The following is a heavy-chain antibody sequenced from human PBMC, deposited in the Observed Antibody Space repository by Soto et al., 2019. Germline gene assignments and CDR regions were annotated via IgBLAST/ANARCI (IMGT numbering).Heavy chain of an antibody. CDR2: ISKDSDGSST. V-gene: IGHV3-74*01. CDR1: GFFFRGWF. J-gene: IGHJ4*02. CDR3: ASSYGYTYGSY. Sequence: XSLSLACAASGFFFRGWFLGWIRQAPGKGLECISYISKDSDGSSTSYADSVKGRFTISRDNAKNTLYLQMNSLRAEDTAVYYCASSYGYTYGSYWGKGTLVTVSS. D-gene: IGHD5-18*01.